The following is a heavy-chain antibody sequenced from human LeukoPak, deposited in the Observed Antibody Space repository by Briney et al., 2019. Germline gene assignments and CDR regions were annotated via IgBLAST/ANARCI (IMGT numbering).Heavy chain of an antibody. CDR1: GYTFTGYY. Sequence: ASVKVSCKASGYTFTGYYIHWVRQARGQGLGWMGWINPISGGTNSAQKFQGRVTMTRDTSISTAYMELSRLRSDDTAVYFCARSEGTSWYNFDYWGQGTLVTVSS. CDR3: ARSEGTSWYNFDY. V-gene: IGHV1-2*02. J-gene: IGHJ4*02. CDR2: INPISGGT. D-gene: IGHD6-13*01.